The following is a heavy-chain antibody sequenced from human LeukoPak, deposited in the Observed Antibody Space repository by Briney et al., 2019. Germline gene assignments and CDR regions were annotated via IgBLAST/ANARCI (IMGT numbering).Heavy chain of an antibody. D-gene: IGHD3-22*01. CDR2: INHSGST. Sequence: KPSETLSLTCAVYGGSFSGYYWSWIRQPPGKGLEWIGEINHSGSTNCNPSLKSRVTISVDTSKNQFSLKLSSVTAADTAVYYCARESVINYYDSSGYYYWYNWFDPWGQGTLVTVSS. CDR3: ARESVINYYDSSGYYYWYNWFDP. CDR1: GGSFSGYY. J-gene: IGHJ5*02. V-gene: IGHV4-34*01.